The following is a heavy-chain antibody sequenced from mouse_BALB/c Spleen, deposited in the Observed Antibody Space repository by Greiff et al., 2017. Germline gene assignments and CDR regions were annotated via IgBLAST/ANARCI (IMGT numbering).Heavy chain of an antibody. D-gene: IGHD2-3*01. Sequence: EVQGVESGGGLVKPGGSLKLSCAASGFTFSSYAMSWVRQTPEKRLEWVASISSGGSTYYPDSVKGRFTISRDNARNILYLQMSSLRSEDTAMYYCARGYVGYYSWFAYGGQGTLVTVSA. CDR3: ARGYVGYYSWFAY. CDR2: ISSGGST. CDR1: GFTFSSYA. V-gene: IGHV5-6-5*01. J-gene: IGHJ3*01.